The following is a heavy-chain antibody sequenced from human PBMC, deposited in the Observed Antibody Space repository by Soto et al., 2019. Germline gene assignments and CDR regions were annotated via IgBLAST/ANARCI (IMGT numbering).Heavy chain of an antibody. D-gene: IGHD1-26*01. V-gene: IGHV3-33*01. Sequence: GESLKISCAASGFTFSSYGMHWVRQAPGKGLEWVAVIWYDGSNKYYADSVKGRFTISRDNSKNTLYLQMNSLRAEDTAVYYCARDSNLLNYYYGMDVWGQGTTVTVSS. CDR1: GFTFSSYG. CDR3: ARDSNLLNYYYGMDV. CDR2: IWYDGSNK. J-gene: IGHJ6*02.